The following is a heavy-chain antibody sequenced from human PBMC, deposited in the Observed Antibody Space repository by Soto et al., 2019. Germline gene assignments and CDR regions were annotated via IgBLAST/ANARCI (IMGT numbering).Heavy chain of an antibody. CDR2: ISHSGGT. CDR1: GGSVTSGNYY. CDR3: ARVERGTATTVVDAFDI. V-gene: IGHV4-34*01. Sequence: QVQLQQWGAGLLKPSETLSLTCAVFGGSVTSGNYYWSWIRQPPGKGLEWIGEISHSGGTHFNPSLKSRVTIAVNTSKNQFSLKMSSVTAADTALYYFARVERGTATTVVDAFDIWGPGTMVTVSS. J-gene: IGHJ3*02. D-gene: IGHD1-1*01.